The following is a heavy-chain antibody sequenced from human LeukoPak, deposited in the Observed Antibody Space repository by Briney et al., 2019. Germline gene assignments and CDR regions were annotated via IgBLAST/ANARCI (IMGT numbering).Heavy chain of an antibody. CDR2: IIPIFGTA. J-gene: IGHJ4*02. CDR1: GGTFSSYA. CDR3: ARSPYYDFWSGYLEYYFDY. V-gene: IGHV1-69*05. Sequence: SVKVSCKASGGTFSSYAISWVRQAPGQGLEWMGGIIPIFGTANYAQKFQGRVTITTGESTSTAYMELSSLRSEDTAVYYCARSPYYDFWSGYLEYYFDYWGQGTLVTVSS. D-gene: IGHD3-3*01.